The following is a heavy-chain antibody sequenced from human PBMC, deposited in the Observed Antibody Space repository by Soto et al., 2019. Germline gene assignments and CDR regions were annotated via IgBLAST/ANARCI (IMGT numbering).Heavy chain of an antibody. CDR2: ISYDGSNK. Sequence: PGGSLRLSCAASGFTFSSYGMHWVRQAPGKGLEWVAVISYDGSNKYYADSVKGRFTISRDNSKNTLYLQMNSLRAEDTAVYYCAKAATMVRGVMAYYYYYYMDVWGKGTTVTVSS. D-gene: IGHD3-10*01. V-gene: IGHV3-30*18. J-gene: IGHJ6*03. CDR3: AKAATMVRGVMAYYYYYYMDV. CDR1: GFTFSSYG.